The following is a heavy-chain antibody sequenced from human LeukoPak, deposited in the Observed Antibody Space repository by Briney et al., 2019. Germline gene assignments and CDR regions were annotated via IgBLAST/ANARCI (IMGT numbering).Heavy chain of an antibody. CDR2: IFHSGSS. CDR1: GGSITRVVYS. CDR3: ASRNYDTDAFDI. D-gene: IGHD3-9*01. V-gene: IGHV4-30-2*01. J-gene: IGHJ3*02. Sequence: SQTLALTGPVLGGSITRVVYSGSWIGQPPGRGLDGIGYIFHSGSSYYNPSLKSRVTISVARSKNQFSLKLSSVTAADTAVYYCASRNYDTDAFDIWGQGTMVTVSS.